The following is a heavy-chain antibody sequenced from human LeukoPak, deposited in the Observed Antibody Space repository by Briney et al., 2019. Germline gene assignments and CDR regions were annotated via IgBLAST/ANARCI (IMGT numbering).Heavy chain of an antibody. Sequence: GGSLRLSCAASGFTFSSYEMNWVRQAPGKGLEWVSSISSSSSYIYYADSVKGRFTISRDNAKNSLYLQMNSLRAEDTAVYYCARGAVAGTVLSAFDIWGQGTMVTVSS. J-gene: IGHJ3*02. CDR2: ISSSSSYI. D-gene: IGHD6-19*01. CDR3: ARGAVAGTVLSAFDI. CDR1: GFTFSSYE. V-gene: IGHV3-21*01.